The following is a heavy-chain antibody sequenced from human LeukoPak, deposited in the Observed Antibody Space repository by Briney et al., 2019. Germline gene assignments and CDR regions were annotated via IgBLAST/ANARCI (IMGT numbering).Heavy chain of an antibody. J-gene: IGHJ1*01. V-gene: IGHV3-30*03. CDR3: GTEGGARGVDTVRYEY. CDR1: GFTFSGFG. D-gene: IGHD2-8*02. Sequence: PGRSLRLSCAASGFTFSGFGIHWVRQAPGKGLQWVAVISSDGSNKFYADSVAGRFTISRDNSKNTVFLQMISLRPEDTAVYFCGTEGGARGVDTVRYEYWGQGTLVTVSS. CDR2: ISSDGSNK.